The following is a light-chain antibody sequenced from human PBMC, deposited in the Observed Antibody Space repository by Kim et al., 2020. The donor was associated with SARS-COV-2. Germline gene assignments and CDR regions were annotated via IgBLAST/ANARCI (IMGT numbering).Light chain of an antibody. CDR1: QIVSDN. J-gene: IGKJ5*01. Sequence: SVPPGGRATPSCRASQIVSDNLAWYQQTSGQAPRLLIYAASTRATGVPARFSGSGSGTEFTLTISSLQSEDFAVYYCQQYNNWITFGQGTRLEIK. V-gene: IGKV3-15*01. CDR2: AAS. CDR3: QQYNNWIT.